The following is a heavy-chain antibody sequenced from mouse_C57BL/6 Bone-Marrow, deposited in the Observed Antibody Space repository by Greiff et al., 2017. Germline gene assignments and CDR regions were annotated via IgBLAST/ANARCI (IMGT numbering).Heavy chain of an antibody. CDR3: TGLTGLLGY. J-gene: IGHJ2*01. CDR1: GFTFSNYW. CDR2: IRLKSDNYAT. Sequence: VQLKQSGGGLVQPGGTMKLSCGASGFTFSNYWMNWVRQSPEKGLEWVAQIRLKSDNYATHYAESVKRRFTISRDDSKSSVYLQMNNLRAEDTGIYYCTGLTGLLGYWGQGTTLTVSS. D-gene: IGHD4-1*01. V-gene: IGHV6-3*01.